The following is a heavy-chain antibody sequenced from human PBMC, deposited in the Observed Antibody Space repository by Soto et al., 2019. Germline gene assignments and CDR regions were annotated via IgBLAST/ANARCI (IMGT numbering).Heavy chain of an antibody. CDR2: IYYRGNT. D-gene: IGHD3-9*01. V-gene: IGHV4-39*01. CDR1: GDSINSDNYY. Sequence: SETLSLTCSVSGDSINSDNYYWGWIRQPPGKGLEWIGSIYYRGNTYYNPSLKTRVTISLDKSKSQISLKLNSVTAAYSSVYFCARLEGLATISYYFDYWGQGTLVTVSS. J-gene: IGHJ4*02. CDR3: ARLEGLATISYYFDY.